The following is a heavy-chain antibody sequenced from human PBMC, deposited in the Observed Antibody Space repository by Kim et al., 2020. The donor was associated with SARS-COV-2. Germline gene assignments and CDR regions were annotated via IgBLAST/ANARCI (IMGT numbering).Heavy chain of an antibody. CDR3: ARETMVRGVYYFDY. J-gene: IGHJ4*02. CDR2: ISSSSSTI. CDR1: GFTFSSYS. D-gene: IGHD3-10*01. Sequence: GGSLRLSCAASGFTFSSYSMNWVRQAPGKGLEWVSYISSSSSTIYYADSVKGRFTISRDNAKNSLYLQMNSLRDEDTAVYYCARETMVRGVYYFDYWGQGTLVTVSS. V-gene: IGHV3-48*02.